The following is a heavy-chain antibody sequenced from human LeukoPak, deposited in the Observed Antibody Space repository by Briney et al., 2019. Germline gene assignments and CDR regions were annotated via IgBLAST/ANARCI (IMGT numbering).Heavy chain of an antibody. V-gene: IGHV3-23*01. CDR1: GFNLRDYA. Sequence: GGSLRLSCEAFGFNLRDYAMNWVRQAPGKGLEWVSVITGTDGTTHYADAVQGRFTISRDTSRNTLYLQMNSLRAEDTAVYYCAKESDYYGSGSPVDYWGQGTPVTVSS. D-gene: IGHD3-10*01. CDR2: ITGTDGTT. CDR3: AKESDYYGSGSPVDY. J-gene: IGHJ4*02.